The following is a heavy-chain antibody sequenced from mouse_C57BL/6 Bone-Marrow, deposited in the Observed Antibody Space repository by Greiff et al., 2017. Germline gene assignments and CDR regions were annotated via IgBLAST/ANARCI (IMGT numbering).Heavy chain of an antibody. V-gene: IGHV2-9*01. CDR2: IWGGGST. Sequence: VMMVESGPGLVAPSQSLSITCTVSGFSLTSYGVDWVRQPPGTGLEWLGVIWGGGSTHYNSALMSRLSISKDNSKSQVFLKMNSLQTDDTAMYYCAKRLLLRRGYAMDYWGQGTSVTVAS. CDR3: AKRLLLRRGYAMDY. J-gene: IGHJ4*01. CDR1: GFSLTSYG. D-gene: IGHD1-1*01.